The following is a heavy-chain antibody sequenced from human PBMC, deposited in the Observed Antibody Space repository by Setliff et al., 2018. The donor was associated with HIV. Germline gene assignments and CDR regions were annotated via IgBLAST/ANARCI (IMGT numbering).Heavy chain of an antibody. CDR1: GGSFSYYY. CDR3: ARARYIVIRGDAGMDV. CDR2: INHRGST. Sequence: SETLSLTCAVYGGSFSYYYWTWIRQSPGKGLEWIGEINHRGSTNYNPSLKSRVTISVDTSKNQFSLKLTSVTASDAAVYYCARARYIVIRGDAGMDVWGPGTTVTVSS. V-gene: IGHV4-34*01. D-gene: IGHD3-10*01. J-gene: IGHJ6*02.